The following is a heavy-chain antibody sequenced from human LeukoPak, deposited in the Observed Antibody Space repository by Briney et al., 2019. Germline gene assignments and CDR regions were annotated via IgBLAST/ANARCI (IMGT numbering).Heavy chain of an antibody. J-gene: IGHJ4*02. CDR3: ARARKTTTYYYDSSGYYPHFDY. Sequence: PSETLSLTCTVSGGSISSYYWSWIRQPPGKGLEWIGYIYYSGSTYYSPSLKSRVTISVDTSKNQFSLKLSSVTAADTAVYYCARARKTTTYYYDSSGYYPHFDYWGQGTLVTVSS. D-gene: IGHD3-22*01. V-gene: IGHV4-59*06. CDR1: GGSISSYY. CDR2: IYYSGST.